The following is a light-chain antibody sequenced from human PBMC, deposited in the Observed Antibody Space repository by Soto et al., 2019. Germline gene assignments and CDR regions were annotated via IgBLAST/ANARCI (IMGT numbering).Light chain of an antibody. Sequence: EIMMTQSPATLSVSPGERATISCRASQSIGRNLVWCQQKPGQAPRLLIYAESTRATGVPARFSGSGSGTEFTLTISSLQSEEFAVYYCQQYNNWQITFGQGTRLEIK. J-gene: IGKJ5*01. CDR3: QQYNNWQIT. CDR2: AES. CDR1: QSIGRN. V-gene: IGKV3-15*01.